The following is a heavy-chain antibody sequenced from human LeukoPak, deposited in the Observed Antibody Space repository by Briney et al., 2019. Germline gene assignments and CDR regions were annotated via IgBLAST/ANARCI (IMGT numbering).Heavy chain of an antibody. Sequence: AASVKVSCEASGGTFSSYAISWVRQAPGQGLEWMGRIIPIFGTANYAQKFQGRVTITTDESTSTAYMELSSLRSEDTAVYYCARDGRGYSYGVDYYFDYWGQGTLVTVSS. CDR2: IIPIFGTA. CDR3: ARDGRGYSYGVDYYFDY. V-gene: IGHV1-69*05. D-gene: IGHD5-18*01. J-gene: IGHJ4*02. CDR1: GGTFSSYA.